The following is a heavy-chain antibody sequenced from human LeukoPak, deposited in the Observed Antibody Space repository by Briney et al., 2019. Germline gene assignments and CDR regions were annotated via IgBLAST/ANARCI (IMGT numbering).Heavy chain of an antibody. CDR1: GGSISSGGYY. CDR2: IYYSGST. Sequence: PSQTLSLTCTVSGGSISSGGYYWSWIRQHPGKGLEWIGYIYYSGSTYYNPSLKSRVTISIDTSKNQFSLKLSSVTAADTAVYYCARGVHSYGYWAYWGQGTLVTVSS. J-gene: IGHJ4*02. V-gene: IGHV4-31*03. CDR3: ARGVHSYGYWAY. D-gene: IGHD5-18*01.